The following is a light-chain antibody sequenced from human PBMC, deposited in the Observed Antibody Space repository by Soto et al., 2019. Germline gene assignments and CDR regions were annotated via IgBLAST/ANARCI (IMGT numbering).Light chain of an antibody. CDR3: QSYDSSVNGVI. Sequence: QSVLTQPPSVSGAPGQRVTISCTGSSSNIGAGYDVHWYQQLPGTAPKLLIYGNSNRPSGVPDRFSGSKSGTSASLAITGLQAEDEADYYCQSYDSSVNGVIFGGGTKVTVL. J-gene: IGLJ2*01. CDR1: SSNIGAGYD. CDR2: GNS. V-gene: IGLV1-40*01.